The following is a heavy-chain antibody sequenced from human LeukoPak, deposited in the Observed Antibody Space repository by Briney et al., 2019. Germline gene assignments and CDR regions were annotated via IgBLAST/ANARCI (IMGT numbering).Heavy chain of an antibody. CDR1: GFTFSAYG. D-gene: IGHD3-16*01. CDR3: AKEIMSDSQYGMDV. Sequence: GGSLRLSCAASGFTFSAYGMHWVRQAPGKGLEWVAIISYDGTNKYYADSVKGRFTISRDNSKNTLYLQMNSLRAEDTAVYYCAKEIMSDSQYGMDVWGQGTTVTVSS. V-gene: IGHV3-30*18. J-gene: IGHJ6*02. CDR2: ISYDGTNK.